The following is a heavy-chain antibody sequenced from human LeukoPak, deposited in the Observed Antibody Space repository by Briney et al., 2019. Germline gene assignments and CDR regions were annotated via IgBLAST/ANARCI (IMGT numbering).Heavy chain of an antibody. CDR2: ISWDGGST. J-gene: IGHJ4*02. CDR1: GFTFSSYS. V-gene: IGHV3-43D*03. Sequence: PGGSLRLSCAASGFTFSSYSMNWVRQAPGKGLEWVSLISWDGGSTYYADSVKGRFTISRDNSKNSLYLQMNSLRAEDTALYYCAKALYAMAPDYWGQGTLVTVSS. CDR3: AKALYAMAPDY. D-gene: IGHD2-8*01.